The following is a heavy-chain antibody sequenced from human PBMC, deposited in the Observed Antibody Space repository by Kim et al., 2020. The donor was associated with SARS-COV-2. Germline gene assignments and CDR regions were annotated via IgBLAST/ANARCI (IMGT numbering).Heavy chain of an antibody. CDR2: INAGNGNT. V-gene: IGHV1-3*01. J-gene: IGHJ4*02. Sequence: ASVKVSCKASGYTFTSYAMHWVRQAPGQRLEWMGWINAGNGNTKYSQKFQGRVTITRDTSASTAYMELSSLRSEDTAVYYCARARVYSSGWYDPGFIDYWGQGTLVTVSS. D-gene: IGHD6-19*01. CDR3: ARARVYSSGWYDPGFIDY. CDR1: GYTFTSYA.